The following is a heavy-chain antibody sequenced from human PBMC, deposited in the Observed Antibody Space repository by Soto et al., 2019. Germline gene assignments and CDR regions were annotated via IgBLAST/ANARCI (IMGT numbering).Heavy chain of an antibody. V-gene: IGHV4-31*03. J-gene: IGHJ3*02. Sequence: SETLSLTCTASGGSISSGGYYWSWIRQHPGKGLEWIGYIYYSGSTYYNPSLKSRVTISVDTSKNQFSLKLSSVTAADTAVYYCARDLEYCGGDCYLGPAFDIWGQGTMVTVSS. CDR1: GGSISSGGYY. CDR2: IYYSGST. CDR3: ARDLEYCGGDCYLGPAFDI. D-gene: IGHD2-21*01.